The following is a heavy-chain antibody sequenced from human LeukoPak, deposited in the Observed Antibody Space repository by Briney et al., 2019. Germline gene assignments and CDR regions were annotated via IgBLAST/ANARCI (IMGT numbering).Heavy chain of an antibody. J-gene: IGHJ4*02. V-gene: IGHV1-18*01. D-gene: IGHD4/OR15-4a*01. CDR2: ISAYNGNT. CDR3: ARDKKGADY. Sequence: ASVTLSCNASGYTFTSYSIGWVRQAPGQGLERMGWISAYNGNTNNAQKLQGRVTMTTDTSTSTAYMELRSLRSDDTAVYYCARDKKGADYWGQGTLVTVSS. CDR1: GYTFTSYS.